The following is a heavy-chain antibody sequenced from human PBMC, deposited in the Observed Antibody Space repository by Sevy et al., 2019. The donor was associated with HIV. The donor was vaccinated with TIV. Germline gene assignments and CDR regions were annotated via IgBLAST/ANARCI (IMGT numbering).Heavy chain of an antibody. V-gene: IGHV3-23*01. Sequence: GGSLRLSCGASGFTFSNYAMSWVRQAPGNGLEWVSSISGSGDNTYYADSVKGRFTVSRDNSKNTLYLQMNSLRAEDTAVYYCAKDSGDDNYGLFDYWGQGTLVTVSS. CDR1: GFTFSNYA. J-gene: IGHJ4*02. CDR2: ISGSGDNT. D-gene: IGHD5-18*01. CDR3: AKDSGDDNYGLFDY.